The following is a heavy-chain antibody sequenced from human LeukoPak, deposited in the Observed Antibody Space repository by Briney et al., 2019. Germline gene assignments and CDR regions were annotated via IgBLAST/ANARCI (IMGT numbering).Heavy chain of an antibody. D-gene: IGHD3-22*01. J-gene: IGHJ6*02. CDR1: GFTFSDYY. CDR3: ARDNLGYYYDSSGPRPFGHGMDV. CDR2: IKQDGSEK. V-gene: IGHV3-7*01. Sequence: PGGSLRLSCAASGFTFSDYYMSWVRQAPGKGLEWVANIKQDGSEKYYVDSVKGRFTISRDNAESSLYLQMSSLRAEDTAVYYCARDNLGYYYDSSGPRPFGHGMDVWGQGTTVTVSS.